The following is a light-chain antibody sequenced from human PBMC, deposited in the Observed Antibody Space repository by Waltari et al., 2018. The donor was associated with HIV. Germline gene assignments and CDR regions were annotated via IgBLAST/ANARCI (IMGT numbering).Light chain of an antibody. CDR3: QSHDNKIFYV. V-gene: IGLV6-57*01. J-gene: IGLJ1*01. CDR1: SGTIASSY. CDR2: ANN. Sequence: NFILTQPHSVSESPGQTVTISCTRSSGTIASSYVQWYQHRPGSSPTTVIYANNQRPSGVPDRFSCSIDSSSNSASLTISGLRTEDEADYYCQSHDNKIFYVFGGGTYVTVL.